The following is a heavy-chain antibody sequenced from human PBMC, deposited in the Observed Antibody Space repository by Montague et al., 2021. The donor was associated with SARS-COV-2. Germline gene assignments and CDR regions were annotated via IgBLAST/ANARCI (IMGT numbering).Heavy chain of an antibody. CDR1: GGSISSSSYY. J-gene: IGHJ4*02. D-gene: IGHD2-15*01. CDR3: ARQHAGYCSGGSCYWGAYFDY. Sequence: SETLSLTCTVSGGSISSSSYYWGWIRQPPGKRLEWIGNIYYSGSTYYNPSLKGRVTISVDTSKNQFSLKLSSVTAADTAVYYCARQHAGYCSGGSCYWGAYFDYWGQGTLVTVSS. V-gene: IGHV4-39*01. CDR2: IYYSGST.